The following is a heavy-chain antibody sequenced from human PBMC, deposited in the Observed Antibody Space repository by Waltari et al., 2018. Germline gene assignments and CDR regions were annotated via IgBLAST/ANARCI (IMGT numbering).Heavy chain of an antibody. CDR2: INSDGSST. D-gene: IGHD3-16*01. CDR3: ARGIRLGGVTDY. CDR1: GFTFSRYW. J-gene: IGHJ4*02. V-gene: IGHV3-74*01. Sequence: EVQLVESGGGLVQPGGSLRLPCAASGFTFSRYWMHWVRQARGKGLVWVSRINSDGSSTSYADSVKGRFTISRDNAKNTLYLQMNSLRAEDTAVYYCARGIRLGGVTDYWGQGTLVTVSS.